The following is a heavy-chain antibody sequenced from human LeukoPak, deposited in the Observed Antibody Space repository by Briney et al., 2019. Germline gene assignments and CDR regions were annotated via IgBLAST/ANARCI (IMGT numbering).Heavy chain of an antibody. V-gene: IGHV1-3*02. CDR2: SNTANGNT. J-gene: IGHJ4*02. Sequence: ASVKVSCKASGYTFTGYALHWVRQAPGQRLEWMGWSNTANGNTKYSQEFQGRVTISRDTSASTAYMELSSLRSEDMAVYYCATPTMRGPSYGYVRLLNWGQGSLVTVSS. CDR3: ATPTMRGPSYGYVRLLN. CDR1: GYTFTGYA. D-gene: IGHD5-18*01.